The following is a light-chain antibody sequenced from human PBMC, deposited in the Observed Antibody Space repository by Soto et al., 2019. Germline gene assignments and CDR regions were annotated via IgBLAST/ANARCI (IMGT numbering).Light chain of an antibody. Sequence: VLTQPPSASGTPGQRVTISCSGTSTNIGSNNVNWYQQVPGTAPKFLIYGTSQRPSGVPDRFSGSKSGTSASLDISGLQSGDEADYYCAAWDDSLNGVVFGGGTKLTVL. CDR2: GTS. V-gene: IGLV1-44*01. CDR3: AAWDDSLNGVV. J-gene: IGLJ2*01. CDR1: STNIGSNN.